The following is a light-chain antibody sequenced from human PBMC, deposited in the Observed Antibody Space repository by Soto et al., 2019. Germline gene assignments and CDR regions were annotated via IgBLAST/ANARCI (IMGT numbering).Light chain of an antibody. V-gene: IGKV1-5*01. CDR3: QQYHSFSPWT. CDR2: GAS. CDR1: QGISNW. J-gene: IGKJ1*01. Sequence: DIQMTQSPSTLSASIGDTVTVACRASQGISNWLAWYQQKPGKAPKLLIYGASTLESGVPSRFSGSGSGTEFTLTISSLQPDDFATYYCQQYHSFSPWTFGQGTKVDIK.